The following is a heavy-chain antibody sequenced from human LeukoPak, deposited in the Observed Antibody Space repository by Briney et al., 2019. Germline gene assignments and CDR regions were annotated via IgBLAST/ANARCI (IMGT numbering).Heavy chain of an antibody. V-gene: IGHV3-53*01. Sequence: PGGSLRLSCAASGFTVSSNYMNWVRLAPGKGLEWVSVIYNSGRTYYADSVKGRFTISRDNSKNTLYLQMNSLRAEDTAVYYCATLDYGDYGGRDYYYYMDVWGKGTTVTISS. CDR1: GFTVSSNY. J-gene: IGHJ6*03. CDR3: ATLDYGDYGGRDYYYYMDV. D-gene: IGHD4-17*01. CDR2: IYNSGRT.